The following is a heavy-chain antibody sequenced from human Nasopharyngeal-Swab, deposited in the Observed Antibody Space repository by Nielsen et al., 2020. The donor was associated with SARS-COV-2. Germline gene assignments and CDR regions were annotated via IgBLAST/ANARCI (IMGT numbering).Heavy chain of an antibody. V-gene: IGHV3-74*01. CDR3: VRHKLVGNNPDWFDP. CDR2: INSDGSST. Sequence: GESLKISCAASGFTFSSYWMHWVRQAPGKGLVWVSRINSDGSSTSYADSVKGRFTISRDNAKNTLYLQMNSLRAEDTAVYYCVRHKLVGNNPDWFDPWGQGTLVTVSS. J-gene: IGHJ5*02. D-gene: IGHD1-26*01. CDR1: GFTFSSYW.